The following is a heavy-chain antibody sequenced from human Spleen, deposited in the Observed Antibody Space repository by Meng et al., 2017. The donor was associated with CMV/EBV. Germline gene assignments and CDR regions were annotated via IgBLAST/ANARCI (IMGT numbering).Heavy chain of an antibody. CDR1: GGTFSSYA. CDR2: IIPILGIA. CDR3: ARDLVVPAARSTFDI. V-gene: IGHV1-69*10. D-gene: IGHD2-2*01. J-gene: IGHJ3*02. Sequence: SVKVSCKASGGTFSSYAIGWVRQAPGQGLEWMGGIIPILGIANYAQKFQGRVTITADKSTSTAYMELRNLRSDDTAVYYCARDLVVPAARSTFDIWGQGTMVTVSS.